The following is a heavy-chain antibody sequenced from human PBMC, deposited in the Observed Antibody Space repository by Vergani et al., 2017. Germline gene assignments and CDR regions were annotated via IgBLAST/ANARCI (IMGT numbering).Heavy chain of an antibody. D-gene: IGHD3-9*01. V-gene: IGHV1-46*03. CDR2: INPSGGHT. CDR3: ARGDYGILTGYRY. Sequence: QVQVVQSGAEVKKSGASVKVSCKTSGYTFSNYYMHWVRQAPGQGLEWMGIINPSGGHTNYAQKFQGRVTMTRDTSTSTVYMELCSLRSEDTAIYYCARGDYGILTGYRYWVQGTLVTDSA. J-gene: IGHJ4*02. CDR1: GYTFSNYY.